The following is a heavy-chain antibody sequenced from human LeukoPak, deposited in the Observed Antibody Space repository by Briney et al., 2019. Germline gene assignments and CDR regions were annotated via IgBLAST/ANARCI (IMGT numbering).Heavy chain of an antibody. CDR2: IYYSGST. Sequence: SETLSLTCTVSGGSISSSSYYWGWIRQPPGKGLEWIAYIYYSGSTNYNPSLKSRVTISVDTSKNQFSLKLSSVTAADTAVYYCARRYGSGSSGTFDYWGQGTLVTVSS. D-gene: IGHD3-10*01. CDR1: GGSISSSSYY. J-gene: IGHJ4*02. V-gene: IGHV4-61*05. CDR3: ARRYGSGSSGTFDY.